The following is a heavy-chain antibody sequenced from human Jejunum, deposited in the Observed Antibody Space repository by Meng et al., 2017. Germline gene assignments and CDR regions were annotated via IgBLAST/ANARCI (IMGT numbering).Heavy chain of an antibody. V-gene: IGHV1-2*06. CDR2: INPDNGVT. CDR1: GYTFTKYS. CDR3: ARGGRDDYNVPHY. J-gene: IGHJ4*02. D-gene: IGHD5-24*01. Sequence: QVQLVPAGCELMKPGDSVKVSCKASGYTFTKYSINWVRQAPGQGLEWMGRINPDNGVTNSAQRFQGRVTMTRDTSITTAYMELNRLTSGDTAFYYCARGGRDDYNVPHYWGQGTLVTVSS.